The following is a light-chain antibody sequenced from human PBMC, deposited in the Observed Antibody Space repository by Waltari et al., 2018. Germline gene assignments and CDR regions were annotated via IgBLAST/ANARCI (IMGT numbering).Light chain of an antibody. CDR2: GAS. V-gene: IGKV3-20*01. J-gene: IGKJ1*01. CDR1: QSVSSNY. CDR3: QQYGSSPPWT. Sequence: EIVLTKSTGTLFLSPGERVTLSCRASQSVSSNYLAWYQQKPGQAPRLLIYGASSRATGIPDRFSGSWSGTDFTLTISRLEPEDFAVYYCQQYGSSPPWTFGQGTKVEIK.